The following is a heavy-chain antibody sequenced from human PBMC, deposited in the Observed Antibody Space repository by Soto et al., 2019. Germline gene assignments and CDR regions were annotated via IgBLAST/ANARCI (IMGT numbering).Heavy chain of an antibody. V-gene: IGHV1-2*04. CDR1: GYTFTGYY. D-gene: IGHD6-6*01. J-gene: IGHJ5*02. CDR2: INPNSGGT. Sequence: QVQLVQSGAEVKKPGASVKVSCKASGYTFTGYYMHWVRQAPGQGLEWMGWINPNSGGTNYAQKFQGWVTMTRDTSISTAYMELSRLRSDDTAVYYCARAGKEGQLARNWFDPWGQGTLVTVSS. CDR3: ARAGKEGQLARNWFDP.